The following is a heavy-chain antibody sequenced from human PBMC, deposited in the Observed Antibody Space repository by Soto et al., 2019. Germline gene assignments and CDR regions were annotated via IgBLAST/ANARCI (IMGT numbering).Heavy chain of an antibody. D-gene: IGHD3-16*01. V-gene: IGHV3-23*01. J-gene: IGHJ4*02. CDR2: ISATGGGT. Sequence: PGGSLRLSCAASGFKFSNYTMSWVRQAPGKGLEWVSLISATGGGTYYADSVKDRFTISRDNSHNTLYLQVHSLTAEGTAVYCCAKHGRAGGNSAFYFDFWGQGAQVTVSS. CDR1: GFKFSNYT. CDR3: AKHGRAGGNSAFYFDF.